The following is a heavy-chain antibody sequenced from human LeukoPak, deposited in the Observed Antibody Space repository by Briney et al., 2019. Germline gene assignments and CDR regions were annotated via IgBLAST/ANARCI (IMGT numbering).Heavy chain of an antibody. CDR1: GFTFTSSA. CDR2: IVVGSGNT. J-gene: IGHJ6*02. V-gene: IGHV1-58*01. CDR3: AADGTTVHYYYYGMDV. Sequence: ASVKVSCKASGFTFTSSAVQWVRQARGQRLEWIGWIVVGSGNTNYAQKFQERVTITRDMSTSTAYMELSSLRSEDTAVYYCAADGTTVHYYYYGMDVWGQGTTVTVSS. D-gene: IGHD4-11*01.